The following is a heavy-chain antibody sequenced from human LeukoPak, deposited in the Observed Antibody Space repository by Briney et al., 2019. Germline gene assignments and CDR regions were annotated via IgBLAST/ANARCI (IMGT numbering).Heavy chain of an antibody. CDR3: ASRDAFDI. CDR2: IYHSGST. CDR1: GYSISSGYY. Sequence: PSETLSLTCTVSGYSISSGYYWGWIRQPPGKGLEWIGSIYHSGSTYYNPSLKSRVTISVDTSKNQFSLKLNSVTAADTAMYYCASRDAFDIWGQGKMVTVSS. V-gene: IGHV4-38-2*02. J-gene: IGHJ3*02.